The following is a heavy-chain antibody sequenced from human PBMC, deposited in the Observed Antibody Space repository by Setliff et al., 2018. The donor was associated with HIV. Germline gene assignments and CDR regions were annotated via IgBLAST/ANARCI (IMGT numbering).Heavy chain of an antibody. J-gene: IGHJ4*02. CDR1: GYTFTSYD. D-gene: IGHD2-8*01. V-gene: IGHV1-8*01. CDR2: MNPNSGNT. Sequence: GASVKVSCKASGYTFTSYDINWVRQATGQGLEWMGWMNPNSGNTGYAKKFQGRVTMTRNTSTGTAYMELTSRGSEDTAVYYCASGSGYCKNGNCYIGVHKNPDKYYFDYWGQGTLVTVSS. CDR3: ASGSGYCKNGNCYIGVHKNPDKYYFDY.